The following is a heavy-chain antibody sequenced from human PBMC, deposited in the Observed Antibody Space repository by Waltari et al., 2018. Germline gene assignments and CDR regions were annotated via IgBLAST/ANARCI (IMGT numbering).Heavy chain of an antibody. Sequence: QVQPQESGPGLVKPSETLSLTCTVSGGSISSYYWSWIRQPPGKGLEWIGYIYTSGSTTYNPSLKSRVTISVDTSKNQFSLKLSSVTAADTAVYYCARGYSSGWYYFDYWGQGTLVTVSS. CDR1: GGSISSYY. D-gene: IGHD6-19*01. J-gene: IGHJ4*02. CDR2: IYTSGST. CDR3: ARGYSSGWYYFDY. V-gene: IGHV4-4*09.